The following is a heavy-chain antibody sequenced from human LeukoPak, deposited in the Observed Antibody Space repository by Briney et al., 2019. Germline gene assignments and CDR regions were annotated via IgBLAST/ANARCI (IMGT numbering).Heavy chain of an antibody. V-gene: IGHV1-69*06. CDR3: AREGFGTTGTTYWFDP. Sequence: SVKVSCKASGGTFSSYAISWVRQAPGQGLEWMGGIIPIFGTANYAQKFQGRVTITADKSTSTAYMELSSLRSEDTAVYYCAREGFGTTGTTYWFDPWGQGTLVNVSS. D-gene: IGHD1-1*01. CDR1: GGTFSSYA. CDR2: IIPIFGTA. J-gene: IGHJ5*02.